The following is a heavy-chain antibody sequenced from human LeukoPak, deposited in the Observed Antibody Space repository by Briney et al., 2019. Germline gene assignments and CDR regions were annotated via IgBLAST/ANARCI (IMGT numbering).Heavy chain of an antibody. CDR1: GESFSGYY. D-gene: IGHD4-17*01. Sequence: ETLSLTCAVYGESFSGYYMSWVRQAPGKGLEWVSVIYSGGSTYYADSVKGRFTISRDNSKNTLYLQMNSLRDEDTAVYFCARATTTRTRFDYWGQGTLVTVSS. CDR2: IYSGGST. V-gene: IGHV3-53*01. J-gene: IGHJ4*02. CDR3: ARATTTRTRFDY.